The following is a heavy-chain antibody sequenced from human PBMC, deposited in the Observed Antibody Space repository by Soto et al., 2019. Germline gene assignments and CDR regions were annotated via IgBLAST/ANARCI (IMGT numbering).Heavy chain of an antibody. CDR1: GGSVNGYY. D-gene: IGHD3-3*01. J-gene: IGHJ5*02. Sequence: PSETLSLTCAVYGGSVNGYYWNWIRQPPGRGLEWIGEINHTGGTHYNPSLKSRVTMSVDTSKNQFSLRLSSVTAADTAIYYCATRITVFGLLIPPFDPWGQGTLVTVSS. CDR3: ATRITVFGLLIPPFDP. V-gene: IGHV4-34*01. CDR2: INHTGGT.